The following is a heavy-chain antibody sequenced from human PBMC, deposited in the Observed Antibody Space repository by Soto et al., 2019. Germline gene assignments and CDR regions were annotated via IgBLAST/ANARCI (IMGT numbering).Heavy chain of an antibody. Sequence: SLRLSCAVSGFTFDDNAMHWVRQAPEKGLEWVSGINWKSDIGYADSVKGRFTISRDNSKNTLYLQMNSLRAEDTAVYYCARDLTGGAAEYYFDYWGQGTLVTVSS. CDR2: INWKSDI. J-gene: IGHJ4*02. CDR1: GFTFDDNA. D-gene: IGHD6-13*01. V-gene: IGHV3-9*01. CDR3: ARDLTGGAAEYYFDY.